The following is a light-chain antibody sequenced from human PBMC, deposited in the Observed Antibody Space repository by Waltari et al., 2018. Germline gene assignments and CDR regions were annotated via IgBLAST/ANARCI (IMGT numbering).Light chain of an antibody. V-gene: IGKV1-39*01. CDR3: QQTYTTPLT. CDR1: QSVSNY. CDR2: AAS. J-gene: IGKJ4*01. Sequence: DIQMTQSPPSLSASVGDRVTITCRAGQSVSNYLSWYQQKPGKAPKLLIYAASSLESGVPSRFTGSGSGTDFTLTISSLQSEDFATYYCQQTYTTPLTFGGGTTVEIK.